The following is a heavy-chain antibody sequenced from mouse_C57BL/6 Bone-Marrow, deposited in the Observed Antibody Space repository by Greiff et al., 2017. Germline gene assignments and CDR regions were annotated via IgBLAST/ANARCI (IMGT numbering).Heavy chain of an antibody. D-gene: IGHD1-1*01. Sequence: QVQLKESGPGLVAPSQSLSITCTVSGFSLTSYAISWVRQPPGKGLEWLGVIWTGGGPNYNSALKSRLSISKDNSKSQVFLKMNRLQTDDTARYYCARPYYYGSSPFAYWGQGTLVTVSA. CDR2: IWTGGGP. J-gene: IGHJ3*01. V-gene: IGHV2-9-1*01. CDR1: GFSLTSYA. CDR3: ARPYYYGSSPFAY.